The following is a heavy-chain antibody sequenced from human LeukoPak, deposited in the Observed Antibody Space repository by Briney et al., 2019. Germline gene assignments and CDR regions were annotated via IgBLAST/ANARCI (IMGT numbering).Heavy chain of an antibody. J-gene: IGHJ5*02. CDR2: FDPEDGET. CDR1: GYTLTEIS. V-gene: IGHV1-24*01. CDR3: ATTGPVTVATTGWFDP. Sequence: ASVKVSCKXFGYTLTEISIHWVRQAPGKGLEWMGGFDPEDGETIYAEKLQARVTLTEDTSRDTAYMELSSLRSEDTAVYYCATTGPVTVATTGWFDPWGQGTLVTVSS. D-gene: IGHD5-12*01.